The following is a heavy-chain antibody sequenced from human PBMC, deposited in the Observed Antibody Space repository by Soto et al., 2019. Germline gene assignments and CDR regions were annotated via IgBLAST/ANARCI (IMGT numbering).Heavy chain of an antibody. Sequence: QVQLQESGPGLVKPSETLSLTCTVSGGSISGYYWSWIRQPPGKGLEWIGYIYYSGSTNYNPSLKSRVTISVDTSKNHLSLKLSSVTAADTAVYYCARDDLGYCSGGSCPTIWGQGTMVTVSS. J-gene: IGHJ3*02. V-gene: IGHV4-59*01. CDR2: IYYSGST. CDR3: ARDDLGYCSGGSCPTI. D-gene: IGHD2-15*01. CDR1: GGSISGYY.